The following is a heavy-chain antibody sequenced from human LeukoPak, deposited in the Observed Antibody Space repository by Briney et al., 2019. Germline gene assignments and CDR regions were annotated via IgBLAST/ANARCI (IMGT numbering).Heavy chain of an antibody. Sequence: GGSLRLSCAASGFTFSSYAIHWVRQAPGKGLEWVTFIRYDGTKIYYADSVKGRFTISRDNAKNSLYLQMNSLRAEDTAVYYCARDFGVDYGDEDYWGQGTLVTVSS. J-gene: IGHJ4*02. V-gene: IGHV3-30*04. CDR1: GFTFSSYA. CDR3: ARDFGVDYGDEDY. D-gene: IGHD4-17*01. CDR2: IRYDGTKI.